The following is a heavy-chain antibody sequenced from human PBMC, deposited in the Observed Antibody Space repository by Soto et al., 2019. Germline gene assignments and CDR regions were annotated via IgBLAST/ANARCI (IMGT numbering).Heavy chain of an antibody. D-gene: IGHD6-19*01. V-gene: IGHV3-21*01. CDR2: ISSSSSYI. CDR1: GFTFSSYS. J-gene: IGHJ4*02. CDR3: AISGSLDY. Sequence: GGSLRLSCAASGFTFSSYSMNWVRQAPGKGLEWVSSISSSSSYIYYADSVKGRCTISRDNAKNSLDLQMNSLSAEDTAVYYCAISGSLDYWGQGTLVTVSS.